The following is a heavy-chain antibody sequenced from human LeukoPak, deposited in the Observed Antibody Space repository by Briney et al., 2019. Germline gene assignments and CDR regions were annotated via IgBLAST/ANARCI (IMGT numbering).Heavy chain of an antibody. CDR2: ISYDGSNK. CDR1: GFTFSSYA. D-gene: IGHD1-26*01. Sequence: QSGGSLRLSCAASGFTFSSYAMHWVRQAPGKGLEWVAVISYDGSNKYCADSVKGRFTISRDNSKNTLYLQMNSLRAEDTAVYYCARAGSGSSTPFFDYWGQGTLVTVSS. CDR3: ARAGSGSSTPFFDY. V-gene: IGHV3-30-3*01. J-gene: IGHJ4*02.